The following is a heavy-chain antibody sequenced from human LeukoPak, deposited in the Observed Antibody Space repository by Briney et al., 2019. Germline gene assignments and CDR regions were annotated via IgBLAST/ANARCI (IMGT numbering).Heavy chain of an antibody. CDR3: ARGPQAGPPEIDY. J-gene: IGHJ4*02. CDR2: IYSGGST. D-gene: IGHD3-10*01. Sequence: PGGSLRLSRAASGFTVCSIYMSWVRQAPGKGVGWVSIIYSGGSTYYTDSVKGRFTLSRDNSKNTLYLQMNSLRVEDTAVYYCARGPQAGPPEIDYWGQGTLVTVSS. CDR1: GFTVCSIY. V-gene: IGHV3-53*01.